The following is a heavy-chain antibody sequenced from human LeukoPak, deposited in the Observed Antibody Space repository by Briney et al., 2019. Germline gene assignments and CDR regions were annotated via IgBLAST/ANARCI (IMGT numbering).Heavy chain of an antibody. CDR3: ARLLDVGAAGIFDY. CDR2: IKQDGSEK. J-gene: IGHJ4*02. CDR1: GFSLSTYW. Sequence: PGGSLRLSCAASGFSLSTYWMSWVRQAPGKGLEWVANIKQDGSEKYYVDSVKGRFTISRENAKNSLYLQMNSLRAEDTAVYYCARLLDVGAAGIFDYWGQGTLVTVSS. V-gene: IGHV3-7*01. D-gene: IGHD3-10*01.